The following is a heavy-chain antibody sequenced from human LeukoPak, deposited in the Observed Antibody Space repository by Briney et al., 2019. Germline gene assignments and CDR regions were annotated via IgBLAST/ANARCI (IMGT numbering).Heavy chain of an antibody. Sequence: SETLSLTCAVYGGSFSGYYWSWIRQPPGKGLEWIGEINLSGSTNYNPSLKSRITISVDTSKNQFSLKLSSVTAADTAVYYCAGLRGYCSGGSCYETPGYWGQGTLVTVSS. V-gene: IGHV4-34*01. CDR2: INLSGST. CDR1: GGSFSGYY. J-gene: IGHJ4*02. CDR3: AGLRGYCSGGSCYETPGY. D-gene: IGHD2-15*01.